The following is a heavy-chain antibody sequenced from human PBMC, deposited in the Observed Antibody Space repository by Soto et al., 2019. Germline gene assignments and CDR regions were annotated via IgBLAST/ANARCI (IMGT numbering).Heavy chain of an antibody. CDR3: ARVAGCSSTSCFYYYYYYMDV. V-gene: IGHV4-4*02. CDR2: IYHSGST. CDR1: SGSISSSNW. D-gene: IGHD2-2*01. Sequence: QVQLQESGPGLVKPSGTLSLTCAVSSGSISSSNWWSWVRQPPGKGLEWIGEIYHSGSTNYNPSLMSRVTISVDKSKNQFSLKLSSVTAADTAVYYCARVAGCSSTSCFYYYYYYMDVWGKGTTVTVSS. J-gene: IGHJ6*03.